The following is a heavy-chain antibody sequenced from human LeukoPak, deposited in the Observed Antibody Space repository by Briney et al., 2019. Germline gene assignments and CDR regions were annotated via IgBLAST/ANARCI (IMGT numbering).Heavy chain of an antibody. Sequence: SETLSLTRTVSGGSISSGSYYWSWIRQPAGKGLEWIGRIYTSGSTNYNPSLKSRVTISVDTSKNQFSLKPSSVTAADTAVYYCARDGSYDFWSGYYRNWFDPWGQGTLVTVSS. D-gene: IGHD3-3*01. V-gene: IGHV4-61*02. CDR1: GGSISSGSYY. CDR2: IYTSGST. CDR3: ARDGSYDFWSGYYRNWFDP. J-gene: IGHJ5*02.